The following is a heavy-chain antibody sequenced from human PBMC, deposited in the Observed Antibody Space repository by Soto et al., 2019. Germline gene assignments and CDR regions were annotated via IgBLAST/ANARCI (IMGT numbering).Heavy chain of an antibody. Sequence: QVQLVESGGGVVQPGRSLRLSCAASGFTFSSYAMHWVRQAPGKGLEWVAVISYDGSNKYYADSVKGRFTISRYNYKKLYLQMNSLRAEDTDVYYCVRDKSPYSSGWHNRHFDYWGQGTLVTVSS. CDR3: VRDKSPYSSGWHNRHFDY. J-gene: IGHJ4*02. CDR1: GFTFSSYA. V-gene: IGHV3-30-3*01. CDR2: ISYDGSNK. D-gene: IGHD6-19*01.